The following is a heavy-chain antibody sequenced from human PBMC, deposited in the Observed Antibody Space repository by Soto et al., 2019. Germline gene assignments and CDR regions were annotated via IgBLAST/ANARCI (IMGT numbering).Heavy chain of an antibody. CDR3: ARGALAMTTRSFFDY. J-gene: IGHJ4*02. V-gene: IGHV1-69*13. CDR1: GGTFSSYA. CDR2: IIPIFGTA. D-gene: IGHD4-4*01. Sequence: SVKVSCKASGGTFSSYAISWVRQAPGQELEWMGGIIPIFGTANYAQKFQGRVTITADESTSTAYMELSSLRSEDTAVYYCARGALAMTTRSFFDYWGQGTLVTVSS.